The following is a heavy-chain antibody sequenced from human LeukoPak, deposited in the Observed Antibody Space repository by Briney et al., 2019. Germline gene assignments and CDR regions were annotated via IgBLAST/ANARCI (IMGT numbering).Heavy chain of an antibody. CDR1: GGTFSSYA. J-gene: IGHJ5*02. CDR2: IIPIFGTA. D-gene: IGHD2-15*01. CDR3: ARDKDCSGGSCYSNWFDP. V-gene: IGHV1-69*05. Sequence: ASVKVSCKASGGTFSSYAISWVRQAPGQGLEWMGGIIPIFGTANYAQKLQGRVTMTTDTSTSTAYMELRSLRSDDAAVYYCARDKDCSGGSCYSNWFDPWGQGTLVTVSS.